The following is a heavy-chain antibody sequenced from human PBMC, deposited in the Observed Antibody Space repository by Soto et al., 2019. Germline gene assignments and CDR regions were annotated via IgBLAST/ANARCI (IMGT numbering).Heavy chain of an antibody. Sequence: ASVKVSCKASGYTFTSYDINWVRQATGQGLEWMGWMNPNSGNTGYAQKFQGRVTMTRNTSISTAYMDLSSLRSEDTAVYYCARVPGIAAAGRSNWFDPWGQGTLVTVSS. V-gene: IGHV1-8*01. D-gene: IGHD6-13*01. CDR2: MNPNSGNT. J-gene: IGHJ5*02. CDR1: GYTFTSYD. CDR3: ARVPGIAAAGRSNWFDP.